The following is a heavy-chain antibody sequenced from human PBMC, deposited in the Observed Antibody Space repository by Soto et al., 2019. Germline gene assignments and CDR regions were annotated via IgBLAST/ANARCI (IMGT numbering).Heavy chain of an antibody. CDR3: TRMPPNKYCRSGSCSAFDV. J-gene: IGHJ3*01. D-gene: IGHD2-15*01. CDR2: ITSARYGGTA. Sequence: GGSLRLSCVASGFTFRDYAFIWFRQSPGKPLEWIGRITSARYGGTAESAASVRGRFTISRDDFASVAYLQMNSLEVGDTAVYFCTRMPPNKYCRSGSCSAFDVWGQGTRVTVSS. V-gene: IGHV3-49*03. CDR1: GFTFRDYA.